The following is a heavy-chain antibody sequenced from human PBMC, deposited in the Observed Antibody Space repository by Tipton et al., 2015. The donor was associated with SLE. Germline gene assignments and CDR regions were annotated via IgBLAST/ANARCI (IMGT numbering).Heavy chain of an antibody. CDR3: ARSNYDYIWGSYRASAAADAFDI. Sequence: TLSLTCTVSGGSISNYYWSWIRQPAGKGLEWIGRIYTSGSTNYNPSLKSRVTMSVDTSKNQFSLKLSSVTAADTAVYYCARSNYDYIWGSYRASAAADAFDIWGQGTMVTVSS. J-gene: IGHJ3*02. CDR2: IYTSGST. CDR1: GGSISNYY. D-gene: IGHD3-16*02. V-gene: IGHV4-4*07.